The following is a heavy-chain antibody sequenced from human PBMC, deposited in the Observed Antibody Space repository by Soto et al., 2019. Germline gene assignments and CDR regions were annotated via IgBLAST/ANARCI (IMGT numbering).Heavy chain of an antibody. CDR1: GYTFTSYA. V-gene: IGHV1-3*01. CDR3: ASSYSSSTGFDY. Sequence: ASVKVSCKASGYTFTSYAMHWVRQAPGQRLEWMGWINAGNGNTKYSQKFQGRVTITRDTSASTAYMELSSLRSEDTAVYYCASSYSSSTGFDYWGQGALVTVSS. J-gene: IGHJ4*02. CDR2: INAGNGNT. D-gene: IGHD6-6*01.